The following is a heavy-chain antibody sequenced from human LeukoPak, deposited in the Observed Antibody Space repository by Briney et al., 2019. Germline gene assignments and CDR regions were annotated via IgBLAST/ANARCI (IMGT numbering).Heavy chain of an antibody. V-gene: IGHV3-23*01. CDR1: GFTFSGFA. D-gene: IGHD2-15*01. CDR2: VSRFGDGT. J-gene: IGHJ4*02. Sequence: GGSLRLSCAASGFTFSGFAMSWVRQAPGKGLEWVSSVSRFGDGTFYADSVRGRFTISRDSSKNTLFLQMNRLRPEDAAVYYCAKAPVTTCRGAFCYPFDYWGLGTLVTVSP. CDR3: AKAPVTTCRGAFCYPFDY.